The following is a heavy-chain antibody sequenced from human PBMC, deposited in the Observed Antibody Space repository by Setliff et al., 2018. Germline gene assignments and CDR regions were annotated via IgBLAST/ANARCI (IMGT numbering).Heavy chain of an antibody. J-gene: IGHJ4*02. D-gene: IGHD6-6*01. CDR3: ARGRIAERPEAIDY. CDR2: INHRGFT. Sequence: LSLTCAVYGESFANHYWTWIRQPPGERLEWIGEINHRGFTDYKPSLKSRLTMSVDTSRNQFSLNLGSVTAADTGVYYCARGRIAERPEAIDYWGQGTPVTVSS. CDR1: GESFANHY. V-gene: IGHV4-34*01.